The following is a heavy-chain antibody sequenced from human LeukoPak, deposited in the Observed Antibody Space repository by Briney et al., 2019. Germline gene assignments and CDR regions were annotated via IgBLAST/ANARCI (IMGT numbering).Heavy chain of an antibody. V-gene: IGHV4-39*01. CDR1: GGSITSSGDY. D-gene: IGHD3-3*01. CDR3: ARHSIPYYTFWSGYFFDY. CDR2: MDYSGDT. J-gene: IGHJ4*02. Sequence: SETLSLTCTASGGSITSSGDYWGWIRQSPGKGLEWIGSMDYSGDTYYNPSVKRRVTISVDTSKNQFSLKLSSVTAADTAVYYCARHSIPYYTFWSGYFFDYWGQGTLVTVSS.